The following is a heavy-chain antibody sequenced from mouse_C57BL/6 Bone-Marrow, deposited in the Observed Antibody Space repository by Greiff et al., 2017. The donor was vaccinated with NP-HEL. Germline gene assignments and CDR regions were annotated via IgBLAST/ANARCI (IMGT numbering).Heavy chain of an antibody. CDR3: AREDSSGFDY. D-gene: IGHD3-2*02. J-gene: IGHJ2*01. CDR1: GYSITSGYY. Sequence: EVQLQQSGPGLVKPSQSLSLTCSVTGYSITSGYYWNWIRQFPGNKLEWMGYISYDGSNNYNPSLKNRISITRDTSKNQFFLKLNSVTTEDTATYYGAREDSSGFDYWGQGTTLTVSS. V-gene: IGHV3-6*01. CDR2: ISYDGSN.